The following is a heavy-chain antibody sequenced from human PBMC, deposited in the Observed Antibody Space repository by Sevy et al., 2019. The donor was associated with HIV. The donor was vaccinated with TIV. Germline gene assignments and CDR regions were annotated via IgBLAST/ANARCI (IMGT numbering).Heavy chain of an antibody. CDR3: ARRIQLPGGWFDP. CDR1: GGSISSYY. D-gene: IGHD5-18*01. V-gene: IGHV4-59*13. CDR2: IYYSGST. Sequence: SETLSLTCTVSGGSISSYYWSWIRQPPGKGLEWIGYIYYSGSTNYNPSLKSRVTISVDTSKNQFSLKLSSVTAADTAVYYCARRIQLPGGWFDPWGQRTLVTVSS. J-gene: IGHJ5*02.